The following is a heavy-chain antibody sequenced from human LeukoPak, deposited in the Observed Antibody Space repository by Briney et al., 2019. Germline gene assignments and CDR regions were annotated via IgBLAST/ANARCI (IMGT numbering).Heavy chain of an antibody. J-gene: IGHJ6*02. V-gene: IGHV1-8*01. D-gene: IGHD3-9*01. Sequence: ASVKVSCKASGYTFTSYDINWVRQATGQGLEWMGWMNPNSGNTGYAQKFQGRVTMTRNTSISTAYMELSSLRSEDTAVYYCASGLLRYFDLVLGSYYYYGMDAWGQGTTVTVSS. CDR1: GYTFTSYD. CDR2: MNPNSGNT. CDR3: ASGLLRYFDLVLGSYYYYGMDA.